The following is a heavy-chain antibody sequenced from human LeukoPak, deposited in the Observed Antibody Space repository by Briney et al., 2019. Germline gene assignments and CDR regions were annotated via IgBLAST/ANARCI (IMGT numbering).Heavy chain of an antibody. CDR1: GYTFTGYY. CDR3: ARDLQTGGMIAFGGVITPGDY. Sequence: ASVNVSCKASGYTFTGYYMHWVRQAPGQGLEWMGWISPNSGGANYAQKFQGRVTITRDTSISTAYMELSRLRSDDTAVYYCARDLQTGGMIAFGGVITPGDYWGQGTLVTVSS. D-gene: IGHD3-16*02. CDR2: ISPNSGGA. J-gene: IGHJ4*02. V-gene: IGHV1-2*02.